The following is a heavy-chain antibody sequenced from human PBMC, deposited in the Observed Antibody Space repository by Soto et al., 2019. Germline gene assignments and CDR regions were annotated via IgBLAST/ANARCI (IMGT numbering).Heavy chain of an antibody. J-gene: IGHJ4*02. V-gene: IGHV3-30*18. CDR2: ISYDGNTK. CDR3: ANQIATGH. CDR1: GFTFSSYG. D-gene: IGHD3-22*01. Sequence: QVQLVESGVGVVQPGRSLRLSCEASGFTFSSYGMHWVRQAPGKGLEWVAVISYDGNTKYYSDSVKGRFIISRDNSKNTLYLQVNSLRTEDTAVYYCANQIATGHWGRGTLVTVSA.